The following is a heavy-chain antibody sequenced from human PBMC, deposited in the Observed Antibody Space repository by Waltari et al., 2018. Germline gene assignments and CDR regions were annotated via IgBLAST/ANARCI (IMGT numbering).Heavy chain of an antibody. CDR3: ARWQQWPVRAFDY. D-gene: IGHD6-19*01. J-gene: IGHJ4*02. CDR2: IYSGGST. V-gene: IGHV3-53*01. CDR1: GFIVSSNY. Sequence: EVQLVESVGGLIQPGGSLRLSCAASGFIVSSNYMSWVRQAPGRGLEWVSLIYSGGSTYYADSVKGRFTISRDNSKNTLYLQMDSLSVEDTAVYYCARWQQWPVRAFDYWGQGTLVTVSS.